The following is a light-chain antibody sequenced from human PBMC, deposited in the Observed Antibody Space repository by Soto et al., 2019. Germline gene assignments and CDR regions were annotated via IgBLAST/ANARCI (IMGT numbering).Light chain of an antibody. J-gene: IGKJ4*01. CDR3: QQYGSTPPVT. CDR1: QSVSSDF. Sequence: EIVLTQSPGTLSLSPGERATLSCRASQSVSSDFLSWYQQKPGQAPRLLIYGASYRATGIPDRFSGSGSGTDFTLTIRRLEADDFAVYYCQQYGSTPPVTFGGGTMVEIK. CDR2: GAS. V-gene: IGKV3-20*01.